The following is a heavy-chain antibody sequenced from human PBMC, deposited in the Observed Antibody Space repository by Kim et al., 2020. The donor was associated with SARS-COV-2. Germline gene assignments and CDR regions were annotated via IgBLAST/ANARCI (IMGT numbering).Heavy chain of an antibody. D-gene: IGHD3-10*01. J-gene: IGHJ5*02. Sequence: DAQKLQGRVTMTTDTSTSTAYMELRSLRSDDTAVYYCARAIRNYYGSFDPWGQGTLVTVSS. V-gene: IGHV1-18*01. CDR3: ARAIRNYYGSFDP.